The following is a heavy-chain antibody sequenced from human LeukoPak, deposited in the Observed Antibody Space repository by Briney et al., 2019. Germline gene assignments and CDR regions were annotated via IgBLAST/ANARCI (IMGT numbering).Heavy chain of an antibody. D-gene: IGHD1-26*01. V-gene: IGHV1-18*01. J-gene: IGHJ4*02. CDR2: ISAYNGNT. Sequence: ASVKVSCKASGYTFTSNDINWVRQAPGQGLEWMGWISAYNGNTNYAQKLQGRVTMTTVTSTSTAYMELRSLRSDDTAVYYCASGVGAFFDYWGQGTLVTVSS. CDR1: GYTFTSND. CDR3: ASGVGAFFDY.